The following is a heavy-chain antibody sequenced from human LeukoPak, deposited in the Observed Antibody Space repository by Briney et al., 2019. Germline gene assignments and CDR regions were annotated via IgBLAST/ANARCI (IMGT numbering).Heavy chain of an antibody. Sequence: PGRSLRLPCAASGFTFSNYGMHWVRQAPGKGLEWVAVIWSDGSTKYYADSVKGRFTISRDNSKNTLFLQMNSLRAEDTAVYYCAASGGEIGESFNVYYFDYWGQGTLVTVSS. D-gene: IGHD3-10*01. CDR1: GFTFSNYG. V-gene: IGHV3-33*01. J-gene: IGHJ4*02. CDR3: AASGGEIGESFNVYYFDY. CDR2: IWSDGSTK.